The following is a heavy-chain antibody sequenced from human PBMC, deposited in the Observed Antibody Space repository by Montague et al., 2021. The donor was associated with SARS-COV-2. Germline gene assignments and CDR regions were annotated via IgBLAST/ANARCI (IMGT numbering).Heavy chain of an antibody. CDR2: IDWDDDK. CDR1: GFSLSTSGMC. J-gene: IGHJ6*03. V-gene: IGHV2-70*11. D-gene: IGHD6-13*01. Sequence: VKHTQTLTLTCTFSGFSLSTSGMCVSWIRQPPGKALEWLARIDWDDDKYYSTSLKTRLTISKDTSKNQVVLTMTNMDPVDTATYYCARVSSSWSQDYYYYMDVWGKGTTVTVSS. CDR3: ARVSSSWSQDYYYYMDV.